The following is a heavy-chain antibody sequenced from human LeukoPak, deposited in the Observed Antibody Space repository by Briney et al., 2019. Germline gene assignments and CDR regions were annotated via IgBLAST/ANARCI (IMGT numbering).Heavy chain of an antibody. J-gene: IGHJ6*02. D-gene: IGHD3-10*01. CDR2: INHSGST. CDR1: GGSFSGYY. Sequence: PSETLSLTCAVYGGSFSGYYWSWIRQPPGKGLEWIGEINHSGSTNYNPSLKSRVTISVDTSKNQFPLKLSSVTAADTAVYYCARGRVLWFGEPYYYGMDVWGQGTTVTVSS. V-gene: IGHV4-34*01. CDR3: ARGRVLWFGEPYYYGMDV.